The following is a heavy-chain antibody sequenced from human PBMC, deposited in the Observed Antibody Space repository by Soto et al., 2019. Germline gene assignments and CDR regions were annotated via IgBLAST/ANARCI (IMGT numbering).Heavy chain of an antibody. CDR1: GGSISSYY. V-gene: IGHV4-59*12. CDR2: FYYSGST. D-gene: IGHD1-1*01. Sequence: SETRSLTCTVSGGSISSYYWSWIRQPSGRGLEWIGYFYYSGSTNYNPSLKSRVTISVDKSKNQFSLKLSSVTAADTAVYYCARDQLEGNWFDPWGQGTLVTVSS. J-gene: IGHJ5*02. CDR3: ARDQLEGNWFDP.